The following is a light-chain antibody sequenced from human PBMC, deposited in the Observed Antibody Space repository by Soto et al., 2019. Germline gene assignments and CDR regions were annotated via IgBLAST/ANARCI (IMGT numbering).Light chain of an antibody. CDR2: AAS. V-gene: IGKV1-39*01. J-gene: IGKJ1*01. Sequence: DIQMTQSPSSLSASVGDRVTISCRASQSISNYLNWYQQKPGTAPKLLIYAASSLQSGVPSSFSGSGSETDFTLTSSSLQIEDFATYFCQQSDSTPQTFGQGTKVEIK. CDR3: QQSDSTPQT. CDR1: QSISNY.